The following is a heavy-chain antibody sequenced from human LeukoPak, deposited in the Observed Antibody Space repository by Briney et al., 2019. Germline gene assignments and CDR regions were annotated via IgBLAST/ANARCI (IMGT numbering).Heavy chain of an antibody. CDR1: GFTFSSYT. Sequence: GGSLRLSCAASGFTFSSYTMNWVRQAPGKGLEWLSYISSSSNTIYYADSVKGRFIISRDNAKSVLYLQMNSLRDEDTAVYYCARDGAGLGLWGQGTLVTVSS. V-gene: IGHV3-48*02. J-gene: IGHJ4*02. CDR3: ARDGAGLGL. D-gene: IGHD4/OR15-4a*01. CDR2: ISSSSNTI.